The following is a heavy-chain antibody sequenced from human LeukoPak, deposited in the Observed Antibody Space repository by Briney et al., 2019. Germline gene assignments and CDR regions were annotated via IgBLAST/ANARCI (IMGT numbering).Heavy chain of an antibody. V-gene: IGHV5-51*01. J-gene: IGHJ5*02. D-gene: IGHD2-15*01. Sequence: GESLKISCKGSGYSFTSYWIGWVRQVPGKGLEWMGIVYPGDSDTRYSPSFQGQVTISADKSISTAYLQWSSLKASDTAMYYCARQAYCSGGSCYFFWFDPWGQGTLVTVSS. CDR2: VYPGDSDT. CDR3: ARQAYCSGGSCYFFWFDP. CDR1: GYSFTSYW.